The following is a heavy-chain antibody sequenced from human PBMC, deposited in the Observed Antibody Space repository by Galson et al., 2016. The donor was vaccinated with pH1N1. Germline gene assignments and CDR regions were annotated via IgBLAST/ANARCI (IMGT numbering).Heavy chain of an antibody. D-gene: IGHD1-26*01. CDR2: ITPDGTEK. V-gene: IGHV3-7*03. CDR3: TRAVGSYSSF. CDR1: GFTFSTYW. J-gene: IGHJ4*02. Sequence: SLRHSCAASGFTFSTYWMNWVRQAPGKGLEWVASITPDGTEKSYVDSVKGRFTISRDNAKNSLCLQMNSLRAEDTAVYYCTRAVGSYSSFWGQGTLVTVSS.